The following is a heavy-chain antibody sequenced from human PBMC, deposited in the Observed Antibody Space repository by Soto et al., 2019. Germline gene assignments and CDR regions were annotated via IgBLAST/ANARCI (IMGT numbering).Heavy chain of an antibody. CDR2: INPSGGST. CDR1: GYTFTSYY. D-gene: IGHD3-22*01. V-gene: IGHV1-46*01. Sequence: ASVKVSWKASGYTFTSYYMHWVRQAPGQGLEWMGIINPSGGSTSYAQKFQGRVTMTRDTSTSTVYMELSSLRSEDTAVYYCARDQDYYDSSGPFDYWGQGTLVTVSS. CDR3: ARDQDYYDSSGPFDY. J-gene: IGHJ4*02.